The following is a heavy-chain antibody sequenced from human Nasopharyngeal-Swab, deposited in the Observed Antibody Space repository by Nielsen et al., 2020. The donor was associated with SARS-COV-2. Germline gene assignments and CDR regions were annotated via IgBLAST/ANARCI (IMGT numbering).Heavy chain of an antibody. Sequence: GESLKISCAASGFTFSNYWMSWVRQAPGKGLEWVSAISGSGGSTYYADSVKGRFTISRDNSKNTLYLQMNSLRAEDTAVYYCAKDQTIFGVAKGAFDIWGQGTMVTVSS. CDR3: AKDQTIFGVAKGAFDI. D-gene: IGHD3-3*01. CDR1: GFTFSNYW. CDR2: ISGSGGST. V-gene: IGHV3-23*01. J-gene: IGHJ3*02.